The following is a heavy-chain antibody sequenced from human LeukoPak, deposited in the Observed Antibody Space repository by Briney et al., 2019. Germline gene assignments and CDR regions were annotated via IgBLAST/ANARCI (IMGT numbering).Heavy chain of an antibody. CDR2: INPDNGGT. Sequence: ASVKVSCKASGYTFTSYHMHWVRQAPGQGLEWMGWINPDNGGTNYAQKFQGRVTMTRDMSISTAYMELSRLRSDDTAVYYCARDPSNSGYDYLYYFDYWGQGTLVTVSS. D-gene: IGHD5-12*01. J-gene: IGHJ4*02. V-gene: IGHV1-2*02. CDR3: ARDPSNSGYDYLYYFDY. CDR1: GYTFTSYH.